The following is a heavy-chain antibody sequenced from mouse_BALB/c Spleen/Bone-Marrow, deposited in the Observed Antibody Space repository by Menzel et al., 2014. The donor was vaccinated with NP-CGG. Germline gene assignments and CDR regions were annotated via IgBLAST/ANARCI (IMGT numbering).Heavy chain of an antibody. CDR1: GHAFTNYW. J-gene: IGHJ2*01. CDR3: TRRRSLDY. V-gene: IGHV1-63*01. CDR2: IYPGSGNT. Sequence: VKVVDSGTELVRPGTSVKISCKASGHAFTNYWLGWVKQRPGHGLEWIGDIYPGSGNTYYNEKFKGKATLTADKSSSTAYMQLSGLTSEDSAVYFCTRRRSLDYWGQGTTLTVSS.